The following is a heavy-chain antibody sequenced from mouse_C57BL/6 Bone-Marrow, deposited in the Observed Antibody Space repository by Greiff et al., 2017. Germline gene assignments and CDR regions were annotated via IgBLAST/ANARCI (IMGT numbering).Heavy chain of an antibody. CDR3: ARRFITTVVASYYAMDY. J-gene: IGHJ4*01. CDR1: GYTFTSYW. CDR2: INPSNGGT. V-gene: IGHV1-53*01. Sequence: QVQLQQPGTELVKPGASVKLSCKASGYTFTSYWMHWVKQRPGQGLAWIGNINPSNGGTNYNEKFKSKATLTVDKSSSTAYMQLSSPTSEDSAVYYCARRFITTVVASYYAMDYWGQGTSVTVAS. D-gene: IGHD1-1*01.